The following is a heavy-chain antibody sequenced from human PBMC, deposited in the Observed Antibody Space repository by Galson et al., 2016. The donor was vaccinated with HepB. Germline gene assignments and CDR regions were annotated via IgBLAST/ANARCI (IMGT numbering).Heavy chain of an antibody. CDR1: GFTFTSSA. J-gene: IGHJ4*02. D-gene: IGHD4-17*01. V-gene: IGHV1-58*02. CDR2: IVVDSGNT. Sequence: SVKVSCKASGFTFTSSAMQWVRQARGQRLEWIGWIVVDSGNTNYAQKFQERVTITRDMSTNTAYMELSSLRSEDTAVYYCASGHYYGDYVGPAHYWGQGTLVTVSS. CDR3: ASGHYYGDYVGPAHY.